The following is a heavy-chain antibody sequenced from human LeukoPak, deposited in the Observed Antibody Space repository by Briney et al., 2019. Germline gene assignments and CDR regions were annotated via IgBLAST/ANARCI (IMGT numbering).Heavy chain of an antibody. D-gene: IGHD3-22*01. CDR3: TTGYSSGYYYVAEWDY. J-gene: IGHJ4*02. CDR1: GFTFSNAW. CDR2: IKSKTDGGTT. Sequence: GGSLRLSCAASGFTFSNAWMSWVRQAPGKGLEWVGRIKSKTDGGTTDYAAPVKGRFTISRDDSKNTLYLQMNSLKTEDTAVYYYTTGYSSGYYYVAEWDYWGQGTLVTVSS. V-gene: IGHV3-15*01.